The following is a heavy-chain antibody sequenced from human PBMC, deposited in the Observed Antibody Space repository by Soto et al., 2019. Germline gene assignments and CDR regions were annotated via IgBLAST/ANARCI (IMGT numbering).Heavy chain of an antibody. CDR3: ARESITIFGVAEGNWFDP. D-gene: IGHD3-3*01. CDR1: GFTFSSYA. V-gene: IGHV3-30-3*01. Sequence: QVQLVESGGGVVQPGRSLRLSCAASGFTFSSYAMHWVRQAPGKGLEWVAGISYDGSNKYYADSVKGRFTISRDNSKNTLYLQMNSLRAEDTAVYYCARESITIFGVAEGNWFDPWGQGTLVTVSS. J-gene: IGHJ5*02. CDR2: ISYDGSNK.